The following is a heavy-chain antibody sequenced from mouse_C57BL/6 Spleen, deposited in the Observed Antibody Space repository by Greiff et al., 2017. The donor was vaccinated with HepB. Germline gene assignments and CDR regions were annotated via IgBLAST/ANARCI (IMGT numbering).Heavy chain of an antibody. CDR1: GFSLTSYG. D-gene: IGHD3-2*02. Sequence: VKLMESGPGLVQPSQSLSITCTVSGFSLTSYGVHWVRQSPGKGLEWLGVIWRGGSTDYNAAFMSRLSITKDNSKSQVFFKMNSLQADDTAIYYCAGSSGYEDAMDYWGQGTSVTVSS. V-gene: IGHV2-5*01. CDR3: AGSSGYEDAMDY. CDR2: IWRGGST. J-gene: IGHJ4*01.